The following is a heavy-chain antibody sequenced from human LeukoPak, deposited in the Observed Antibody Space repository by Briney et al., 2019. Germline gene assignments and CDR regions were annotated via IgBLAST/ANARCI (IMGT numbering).Heavy chain of an antibody. D-gene: IGHD3-3*01. CDR1: GGSFSGYY. CDR3: ARRLQFSEWRHQRGGYFDY. J-gene: IGHJ4*02. Sequence: SETLSLTCAVYGGSFSGYYWSWIRQPPGKGLEWIGEINHSGSTNYNPSLKSRVTISVDTSKNQFSLKLSSVTAADTAVYYCARRLQFSEWRHQRGGYFDYWGQGTLVTVSS. CDR2: INHSGST. V-gene: IGHV4-34*01.